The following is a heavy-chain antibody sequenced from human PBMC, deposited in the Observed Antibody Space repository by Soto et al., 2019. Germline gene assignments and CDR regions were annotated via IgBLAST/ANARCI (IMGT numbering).Heavy chain of an antibody. V-gene: IGHV4-59*01. J-gene: IGHJ4*02. Sequence: PSETLSLTCSVWGACISGYYWSCIRQPPGKGLEXIGXXXXSGSXNXXPXXXSRVTISVDTAKNQFSLKVSSVTATDKAVYYCARLSPTSGNWALDYWGQGTLVTVS. CDR2: XXXSGSX. CDR3: ARLSPTSGNWALDY. CDR1: GACISGYY. D-gene: IGHD7-27*01.